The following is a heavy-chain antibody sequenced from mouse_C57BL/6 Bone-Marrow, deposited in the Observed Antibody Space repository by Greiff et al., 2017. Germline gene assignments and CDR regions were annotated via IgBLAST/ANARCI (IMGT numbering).Heavy chain of an antibody. D-gene: IGHD2-3*01. Sequence: QVQLQQSGAELARPGASVKLSCKASGYTFTSYGISWVKQRTGQGLEWIGEIYPRSGNTYYNEKFKGKATLTADKSSSTAYMELRSLTSDDSAVYFCARWGWSYYAMDYWGQGTSVTVSS. CDR3: ARWGWSYYAMDY. CDR1: GYTFTSYG. CDR2: IYPRSGNT. V-gene: IGHV1-81*01. J-gene: IGHJ4*01.